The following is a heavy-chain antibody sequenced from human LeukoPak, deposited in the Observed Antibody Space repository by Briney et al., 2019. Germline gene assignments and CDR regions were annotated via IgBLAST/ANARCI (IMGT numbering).Heavy chain of an antibody. CDR3: VREGGEYLSGPFDY. J-gene: IGHJ4*02. D-gene: IGHD1-26*01. CDR2: IKQDGSEK. Sequence: GGSLRLSCAASGFTFNKYYMSWVRQAPGKGLEWVADIKQDGSEKYYVDSVRGRFTISRDNPKNSLYLQMNSQRADDTAVYYCVREGGEYLSGPFDYWGRGTLVTVSS. V-gene: IGHV3-7*01. CDR1: GFTFNKYY.